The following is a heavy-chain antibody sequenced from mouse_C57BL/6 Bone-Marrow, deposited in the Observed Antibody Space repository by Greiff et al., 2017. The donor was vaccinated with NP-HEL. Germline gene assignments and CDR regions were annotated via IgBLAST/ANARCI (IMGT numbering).Heavy chain of an antibody. Sequence: VQLQESGAELARPGASVKLSCKASGYTFTSYGISWVKQRTGQGLEWIGEIYPRSGNTYYNEKFKGKATLTADKSSSTAYMELRSLTSEDSAVYFCAVNYYGSSLDYWGQGTTHTVSS. D-gene: IGHD1-1*01. J-gene: IGHJ2*01. CDR2: IYPRSGNT. V-gene: IGHV1-81*01. CDR3: AVNYYGSSLDY. CDR1: GYTFTSYG.